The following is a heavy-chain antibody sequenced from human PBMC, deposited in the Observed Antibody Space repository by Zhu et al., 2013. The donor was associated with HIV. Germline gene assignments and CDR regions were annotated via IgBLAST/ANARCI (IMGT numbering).Heavy chain of an antibody. CDR1: GGSISSSNW. CDR2: IYHSGST. D-gene: IGHD2-15*01. V-gene: IGHV4-4*02. Sequence: QVQLQESGPGLVKPSGTLSLTCAVSGGSISSSNWWSWVRQPPGKGLEWIGEIYHSGSTNYNPSLKSRVTISVDKSKNQFSLKLSSVTAADTAVYYCARDSWVRGYCSGGSCYSGHFDYWGQGTLVTVSS. CDR3: ARDSWVRGYCSGGSCYSGHFDY. J-gene: IGHJ4*02.